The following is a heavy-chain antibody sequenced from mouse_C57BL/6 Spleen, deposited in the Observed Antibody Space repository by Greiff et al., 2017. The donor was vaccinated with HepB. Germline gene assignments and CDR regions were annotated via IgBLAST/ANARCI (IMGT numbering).Heavy chain of an antibody. D-gene: IGHD2-4*01. V-gene: IGHV1-61*01. CDR3: ARFVYDWVFDY. J-gene: IGHJ2*02. CDR1: GFTFTSYW. CDR2: IYHSDSET. Sequence: QVQLQQSGAELVRPGSSVKLSCKASGFTFTSYWMYWVKQRPGQGLEWIGNIYHSDSETHYNQKFKDRATLTIDKSTSKAYMQISSLTSEDSAIYYCARFVYDWVFDYWGQGTSLTVSS.